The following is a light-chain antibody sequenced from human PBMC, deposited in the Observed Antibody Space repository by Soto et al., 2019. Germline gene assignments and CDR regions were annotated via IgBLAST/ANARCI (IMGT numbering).Light chain of an antibody. CDR2: EVS. CDR1: SSDIGSYDF. J-gene: IGLJ2*01. CDR3: SSYARNRDVL. V-gene: IGLV2-8*01. Sequence: QSALTQPASVSGSPGQAITISCAGTSSDIGSYDFVSWHQQHPGKAPKLLIYEVSKRPSGVPDRFSGSKSGNTASLTVSGLQAEDEADYYCSSYARNRDVLFGGGTQLTVL.